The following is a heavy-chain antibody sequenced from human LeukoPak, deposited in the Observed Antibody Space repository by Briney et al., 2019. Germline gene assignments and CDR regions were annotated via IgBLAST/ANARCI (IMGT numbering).Heavy chain of an antibody. CDR2: IIPIFGTA. CDR3: ARDQAYSDSSGYYYNY. V-gene: IGHV1-69*06. Sequence: GASVKVSCKASGGTFSSYAISWVRQAPGQGLEWMGGIIPIFGTANYAQKFRGRVTITADKSTRTAYMELSSLRSEDTAVYYCARDQAYSDSSGYYYNYWGQGTLVTVSS. J-gene: IGHJ4*02. CDR1: GGTFSSYA. D-gene: IGHD3-22*01.